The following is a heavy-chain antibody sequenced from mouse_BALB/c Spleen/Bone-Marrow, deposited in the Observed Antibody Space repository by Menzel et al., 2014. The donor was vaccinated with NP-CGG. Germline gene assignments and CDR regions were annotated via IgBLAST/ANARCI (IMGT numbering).Heavy chain of an antibody. CDR2: INPSNGRT. CDR3: ARRTTTVVATDY. Sequence: QVQLQQSGAELVKPGASVNLSCKASGHTFTSYWMHWVKQSPGQGLEGIGEINPSNGRTNYNEKFKTKATLTVDKSSSTAYMQLSSLTSDDSAVYYCARRTTTVVATDYWGQGTTLTVSS. J-gene: IGHJ2*01. CDR1: GHTFTSYW. V-gene: IGHV1S81*02. D-gene: IGHD1-1*01.